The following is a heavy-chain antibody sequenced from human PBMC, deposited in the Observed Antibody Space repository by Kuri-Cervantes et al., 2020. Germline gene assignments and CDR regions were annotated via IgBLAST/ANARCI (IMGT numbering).Heavy chain of an antibody. J-gene: IGHJ6*02. CDR3: ARAIYGDYFAAKDGGDKEQYYYYYYGMDV. D-gene: IGHD4-17*01. V-gene: IGHV4-30-2*01. CDR1: GGSLSIGDYS. Sequence: SETLSLTCAVSGGSLSIGDYSWNWIRQPPGRDLEWIGKIYYSGSTQYNPSLKSRVTISVDRSENQFSLRLNSVTAADTAVYYCARAIYGDYFAAKDGGDKEQYYYYYYGMDVWGQGTTVTVSS. CDR2: IYYSGST.